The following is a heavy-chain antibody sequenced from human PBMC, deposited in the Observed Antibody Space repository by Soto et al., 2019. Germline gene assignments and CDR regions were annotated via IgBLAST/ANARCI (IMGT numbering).Heavy chain of an antibody. J-gene: IGHJ2*01. CDR3: ARDSASYSSSSGSYWYFDL. D-gene: IGHD6-6*01. CDR2: ISTGSASI. Sequence: EVQLVESGGGLVQPGGSLRLSCAASGFTFSSYGMNWVRQATGKGMEWLSYISTGSASIYYADSVKGRFTISRDNAKNSLFLQMNSLTDEDTGVYYCARDSASYSSSSGSYWYFDLWGRGTLGAVSS. CDR1: GFTFSSYG. V-gene: IGHV3-48*02.